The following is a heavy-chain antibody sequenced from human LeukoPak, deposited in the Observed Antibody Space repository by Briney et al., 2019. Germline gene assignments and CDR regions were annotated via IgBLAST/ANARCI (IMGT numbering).Heavy chain of an antibody. J-gene: IGHJ4*02. CDR1: GFTFSSYA. V-gene: IGHV3-23*01. Sequence: GGSLRLSCVASGFTFSSYAMSWVRQAPGKGLEWVSAISGSGGSTYYADSVKGRFTISRDNSKNTLYLQMNSLRAEDTAVYYCAKDRDSSGLFDYWGQGTLVTVSS. CDR3: AKDRDSSGLFDY. D-gene: IGHD3-22*01. CDR2: ISGSGGST.